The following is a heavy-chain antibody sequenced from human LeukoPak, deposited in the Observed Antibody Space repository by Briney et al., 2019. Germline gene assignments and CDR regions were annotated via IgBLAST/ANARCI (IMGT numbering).Heavy chain of an antibody. D-gene: IGHD3-22*01. V-gene: IGHV1-46*01. CDR3: ARGLLSGYYDSSGYPDY. J-gene: IGHJ4*02. Sequence: GASVKVSCKASGYTFTSYYMHWVRQAPGQGLEWKGIINPSGGSTSYAQKFQGRVTMTRDTSTSTVYMELSSLRSEDTAVYYCARGLLSGYYDSSGYPDYWGQGTLVTVSS. CDR2: INPSGGST. CDR1: GYTFTSYY.